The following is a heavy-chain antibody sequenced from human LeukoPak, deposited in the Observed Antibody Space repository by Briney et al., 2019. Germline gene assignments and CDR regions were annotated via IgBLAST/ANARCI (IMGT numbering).Heavy chain of an antibody. D-gene: IGHD3-3*01. V-gene: IGHV3-21*01. CDR2: ISSSSSYI. Sequence: PGGSLRLSCAASGFTFSSYSMNWVRQAPGKGLEWVSSISSSSSYIYYADSVKGRFTISRDNAKNSPYLQMNSLGAEDTAVYYCARVGQLYYDFWSGYPPSNWFDPWGQGTLVTVSS. CDR1: GFTFSSYS. J-gene: IGHJ5*02. CDR3: ARVGQLYYDFWSGYPPSNWFDP.